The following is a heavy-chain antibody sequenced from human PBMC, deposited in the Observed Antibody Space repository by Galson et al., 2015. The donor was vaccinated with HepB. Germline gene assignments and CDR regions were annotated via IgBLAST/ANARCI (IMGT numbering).Heavy chain of an antibody. CDR2: MNPNSGDT. CDR3: ARGLGYCSSSSCYHWFDP. V-gene: IGHV1-8*01. CDR1: GYTLTSHD. J-gene: IGHJ5*02. Sequence: SVKVSCKASGYTLTSHDIYWVRQATGQGLEWMGWMNPNSGDTGYAQKFQGRVTMTRNTSKSTAYMELSSLRSEDTAVYYCARGLGYCSSSSCYHWFDPWGQGTLVTVSS. D-gene: IGHD2-2*01.